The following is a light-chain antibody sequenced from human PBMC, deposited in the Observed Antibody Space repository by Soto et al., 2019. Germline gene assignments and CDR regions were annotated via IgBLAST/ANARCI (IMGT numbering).Light chain of an antibody. CDR1: SSDVGGYNY. CDR2: EVS. Sequence: QSVLTQPASVSGSPGQSITISCTGTSSDVGGYNYVSWYQQHPGKAPKLMIYEVSNRPSRVSNRFSGSKSGNTAYLSISGLQAEDEADYYCSSYTRGSAHYVLGAGTKFT. CDR3: SSYTRGSAHYV. J-gene: IGLJ1*01. V-gene: IGLV2-14*01.